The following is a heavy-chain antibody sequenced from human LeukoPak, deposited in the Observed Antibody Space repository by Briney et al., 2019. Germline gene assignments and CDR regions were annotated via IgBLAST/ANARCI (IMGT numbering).Heavy chain of an antibody. CDR1: GFTFSSYG. V-gene: IGHV3-33*01. CDR3: ARGKTPDIAVSKYFQH. Sequence: GGSLRLSCAASGFTFSSYGMHWVRQAPGKGLEWVAVIWYDGSNKYYADSVKGRFTISRDNSKNTLYLQMNSLRAEDTAVYYCARGKTPDIAVSKYFQHWGQGTLVTVSS. CDR2: IWYDGSNK. J-gene: IGHJ1*01. D-gene: IGHD6-19*01.